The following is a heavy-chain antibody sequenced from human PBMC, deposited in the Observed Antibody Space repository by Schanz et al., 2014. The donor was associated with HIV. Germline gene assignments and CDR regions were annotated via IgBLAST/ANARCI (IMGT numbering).Heavy chain of an antibody. Sequence: EVQLVESGGGLVNPGGSLRLSCVASGFTFNNAWMNWVRQAPGKGLEWVGRIKSAPYSGTTDYPAPVKGRFTVSRDDSKTTVYLQMNSLKTEDTGIYYCAAGLGHSDFDYWGQGTLVTVSS. D-gene: IGHD2-15*01. CDR2: IKSAPYSGTT. CDR1: GFTFNNAW. CDR3: AAGLGHSDFDY. V-gene: IGHV3-15*01. J-gene: IGHJ4*02.